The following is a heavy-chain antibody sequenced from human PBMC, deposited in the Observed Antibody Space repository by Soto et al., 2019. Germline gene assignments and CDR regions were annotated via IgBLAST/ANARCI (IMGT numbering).Heavy chain of an antibody. CDR1: GFTFSSYS. CDR3: ARDLLTRQMLSTIYYYYGMDV. J-gene: IGHJ6*02. Sequence: GGSLRLSCAASGFTFSSYSMNWVRQAPGKGLEWVSYISSSSSTIYYADSVKGRFTISRDNAKNSLYLQMNSLRAEDTAVYYCARDLLTRQMLSTIYYYYGMDVWGQGTTVTVSS. D-gene: IGHD3-9*01. CDR2: ISSSSSTI. V-gene: IGHV3-48*01.